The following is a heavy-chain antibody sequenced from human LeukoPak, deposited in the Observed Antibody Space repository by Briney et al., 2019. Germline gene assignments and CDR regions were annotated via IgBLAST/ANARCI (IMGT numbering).Heavy chain of an antibody. CDR3: ARPINYYYFYMDV. Sequence: PGGPLRLSCAASGFTFSDHYMDWVRQAPGKGLEWIGRIRNKANSYTTEYAASVKGRFTISRDDSKNSLYLQMNSLKTEDTAVYYCARPINYYYFYMDVWGKGTTVTV. J-gene: IGHJ6*03. V-gene: IGHV3-72*01. CDR1: GFTFSDHY. CDR2: IRNKANSYTT.